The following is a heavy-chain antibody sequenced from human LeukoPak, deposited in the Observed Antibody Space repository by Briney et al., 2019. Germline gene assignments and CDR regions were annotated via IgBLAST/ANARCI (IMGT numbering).Heavy chain of an antibody. CDR1: GGTFSSYA. V-gene: IGHV1-69*04. D-gene: IGHD3-9*01. J-gene: IGHJ4*02. Sequence: SVNLSCTASGGTFSSYAISWVRQPPGQGLELMGMIIPIPGIANYAQKFQGRVTITADKSTSTAYMELRSLRSEDTAVYYCAREGYDILTGYSRLNFDYWGQGTLVTVSS. CDR2: IIPIPGIA. CDR3: AREGYDILTGYSRLNFDY.